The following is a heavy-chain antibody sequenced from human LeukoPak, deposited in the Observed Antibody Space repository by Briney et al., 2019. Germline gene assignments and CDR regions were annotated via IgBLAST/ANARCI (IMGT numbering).Heavy chain of an antibody. J-gene: IGHJ6*03. D-gene: IGHD3-10*01. Sequence: GGSLRLSCAASGFTFDDYTMHWVRHAPGKGLEWVSLITWDGGSTYYADSVKGRFTISRDNSKNSLYLQMNSLRAEDTAVYYCARSYGSGSLGYYYYMDVWGKGTTVTVSS. CDR2: ITWDGGST. CDR1: GFTFDDYT. CDR3: ARSYGSGSLGYYYYMDV. V-gene: IGHV3-43*01.